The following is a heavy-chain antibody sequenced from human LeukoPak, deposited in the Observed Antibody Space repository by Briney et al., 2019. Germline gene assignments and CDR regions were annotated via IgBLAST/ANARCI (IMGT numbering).Heavy chain of an antibody. D-gene: IGHD1-14*01. Sequence: ETLSLTCTLSGGTVTSSTYFWGWIRQPPGKGLEWIGSISYSGATYYNPSLKSRVSMSVHTSKNQFSLKLSSVTAADTAVYYCARDGFYYHYYMDVWGEGTTVTVSS. CDR3: ARDGFYYHYYMDV. CDR2: ISYSGAT. J-gene: IGHJ6*03. V-gene: IGHV4-39*07. CDR1: GGTVTSSTYF.